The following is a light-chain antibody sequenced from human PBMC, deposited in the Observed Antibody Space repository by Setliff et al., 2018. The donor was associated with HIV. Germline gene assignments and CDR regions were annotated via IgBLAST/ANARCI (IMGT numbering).Light chain of an antibody. CDR3: CSNTGSNTFV. Sequence: LTQPASVSGSPGQSITISCTGTSNDVGRYDLVSWYQQHPARAPKLIIYQATRRPSGVSNRFSGSKSGNVASLTISGLQAEDEADYYCCSNTGSNTFVFGTGTKGTV. J-gene: IGLJ1*01. V-gene: IGLV2-23*01. CDR2: QAT. CDR1: SNDVGRYDL.